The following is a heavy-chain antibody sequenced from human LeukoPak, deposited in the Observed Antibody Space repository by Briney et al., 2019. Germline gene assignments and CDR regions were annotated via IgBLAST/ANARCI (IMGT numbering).Heavy chain of an antibody. D-gene: IGHD5-18*01. Sequence: GASVKVACKASGYTFTGYYMHWVRQAPGQGREWMGWINPSRGRTNYAQKFQGGVTMTRDTSISTAYMEMNRLRSDDTAVYYCASGAPYGYRDAFDIWGQGTMVTVSS. CDR1: GYTFTGYY. J-gene: IGHJ3*02. CDR2: INPSRGRT. CDR3: ASGAPYGYRDAFDI. V-gene: IGHV1-2*02.